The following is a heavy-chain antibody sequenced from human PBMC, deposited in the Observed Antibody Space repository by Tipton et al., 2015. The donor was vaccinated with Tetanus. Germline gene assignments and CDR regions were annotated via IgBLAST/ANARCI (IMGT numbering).Heavy chain of an antibody. Sequence: SLRLSCAASGFTFSSYSMNWVRQAPGKGLEWVSYISSSSSTIYYADSVKGRFTISRDNAKNSLYLQMNSLRDEDTAVYYCARGDILTGSYYLDYWGQGTLVTVSS. CDR1: GFTFSSYS. J-gene: IGHJ4*02. CDR2: ISSSSSTI. D-gene: IGHD3-9*01. CDR3: ARGDILTGSYYLDY. V-gene: IGHV3-48*02.